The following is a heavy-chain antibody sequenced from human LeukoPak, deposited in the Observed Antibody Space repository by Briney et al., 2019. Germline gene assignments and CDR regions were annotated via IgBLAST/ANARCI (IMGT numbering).Heavy chain of an antibody. CDR1: DGSFSGYY. V-gene: IGHV4-34*01. J-gene: IGHJ4*02. CDR3: ARAQQLYYFDY. CDR2: VNHSGST. D-gene: IGHD6-13*01. Sequence: PSETLSLTCAVYDGSFSGYYWSWIRQPPGKGLEWIGEVNHSGSTNYNPSLKSRVTISVDTSKSQFYLKLSSVTAADTAVYYCARAQQLYYFDYWGQGTLVTVSS.